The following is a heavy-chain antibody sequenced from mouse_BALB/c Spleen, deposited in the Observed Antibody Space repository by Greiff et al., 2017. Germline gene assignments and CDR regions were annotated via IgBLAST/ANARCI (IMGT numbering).Heavy chain of an antibody. V-gene: IGHV1S81*02. CDR1: GYTFTSYY. CDR2: INPSNGGT. CDR3: TRGGMRMISFAY. Sequence: QVQLQQPGAELVKPGASVKLSCKASGYTFTSYYMYWVKQRPGQGLEWIGGINPSNGGTNFNEKFKSKATLTVDKSSSTAYMQLSSLTSEDSAVYYCTRGGMRMISFAYWGQGTLVTVAA. J-gene: IGHJ3*01. D-gene: IGHD2-3*01.